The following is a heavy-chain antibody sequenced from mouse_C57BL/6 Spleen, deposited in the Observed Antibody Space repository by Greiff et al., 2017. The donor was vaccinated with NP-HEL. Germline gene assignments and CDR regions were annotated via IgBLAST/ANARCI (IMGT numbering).Heavy chain of an antibody. J-gene: IGHJ2*01. CDR2: INPGSGGT. CDR1: GYTFTSYW. D-gene: IGHD1-1*01. Sequence: QVQLQQPGAELVMPGASVKLSCKASGYTFTSYWMHWVKQRPGQGLEWIGVINPGSGGTNYNEKFKGKATLTADKSSSTAYMQLSSLTSEDSAVYFCARCVATGWFDYWGQGTTLTVSS. V-gene: IGHV1-54*01. CDR3: ARCVATGWFDY.